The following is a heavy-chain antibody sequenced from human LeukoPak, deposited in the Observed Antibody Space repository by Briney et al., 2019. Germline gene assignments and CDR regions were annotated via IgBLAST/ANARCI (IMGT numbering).Heavy chain of an antibody. V-gene: IGHV3-23*01. D-gene: IGHD3-16*01. Sequence: GGSLRLSCAASGFTFSSYAMSWVRQAPGKGLEWVSAISGSGGSTYYADSVKGRFTISRDNSKNTLYLQMNSLRAEDTAVYYCAKFQGFAVGEAKFDYGGQGTLVTVSS. CDR1: GFTFSSYA. J-gene: IGHJ4*02. CDR3: AKFQGFAVGEAKFDY. CDR2: ISGSGGST.